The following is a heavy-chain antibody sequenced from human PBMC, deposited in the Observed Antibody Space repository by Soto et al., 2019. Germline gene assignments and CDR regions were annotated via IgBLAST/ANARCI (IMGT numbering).Heavy chain of an antibody. Sequence: ASVKVSCKASGYTFTSYAMHWVRQAPGQRLEWMGWINAGNGNTKYSQKFQGRVTTTRDTSASTAYMELSSLRSEDTAVYYCARDPRRFLEWLPSQNYYYYYMDVWGKGTTVTVSS. CDR3: ARDPRRFLEWLPSQNYYYYYMDV. D-gene: IGHD3-3*01. CDR1: GYTFTSYA. V-gene: IGHV1-3*01. CDR2: INAGNGNT. J-gene: IGHJ6*03.